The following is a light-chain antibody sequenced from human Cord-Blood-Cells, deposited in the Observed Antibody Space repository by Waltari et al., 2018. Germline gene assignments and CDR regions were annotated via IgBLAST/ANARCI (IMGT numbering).Light chain of an antibody. CDR3: SSYTSNVV. CDR2: DVS. J-gene: IGLJ2*01. CDR1: SSDVGGYNY. V-gene: IGLV2-14*01. Sequence: QSALTQPASVSGSPGQSITISCTGNSSDVGGYNYFSWSQQHPGKAPKLMIYDVSNRPSGVSNRFSGSKSGNTASLTISGLQAEDEADYYCSSYTSNVVFGGGTKLTVL.